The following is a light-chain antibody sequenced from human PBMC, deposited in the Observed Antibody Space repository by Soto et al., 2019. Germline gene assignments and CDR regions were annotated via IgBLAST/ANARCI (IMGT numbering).Light chain of an antibody. J-gene: IGKJ1*01. CDR2: GAS. CDR3: QQYDTWPRT. V-gene: IGKV3-15*01. Sequence: EMVITQAPASLSVPTGEIATISCRASLSVSSNFAWYLQKPGQAPRRLIYGASTRATAVPARFTASGSGTEFTLTLSSLQSDDFGVYYFQQYDTWPRTFGQPTKVEI. CDR1: LSVSSN.